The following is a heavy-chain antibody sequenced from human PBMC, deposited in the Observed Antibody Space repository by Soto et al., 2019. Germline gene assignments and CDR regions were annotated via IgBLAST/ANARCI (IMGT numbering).Heavy chain of an antibody. CDR1: GFTFGDYA. Sequence: HPGGSLRLSCTASGFTFGDYAMSWFRQAPGKGLEWVGFIRSKAYGGTTEYAASVKGRFTISRDDSKSIAYLQMNSLKTEDTAVYYCTRGKTVLRFLEWLPYSWFDPWCPGTLGTVSS. CDR2: IRSKAYGGTT. CDR3: TRGKTVLRFLEWLPYSWFDP. J-gene: IGHJ5*02. V-gene: IGHV3-49*03. D-gene: IGHD3-3*01.